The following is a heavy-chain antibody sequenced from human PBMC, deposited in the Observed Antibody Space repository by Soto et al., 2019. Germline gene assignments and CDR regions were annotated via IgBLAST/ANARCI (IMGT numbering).Heavy chain of an antibody. J-gene: IGHJ6*02. CDR1: GFTFSSYA. V-gene: IGHV3-23*01. CDR3: AKCVADTYGMDV. CDR2: ISGSGGST. Sequence: GGSLRLSCAASGFTFSSYAMGWVRQAPGKGLEWVSAISGSGGSTYYADSVKGRFTISRDNSKNTLYLQMNSLRAEDTAVYYCAKCVADTYGMDVWGQGXTVTVYS.